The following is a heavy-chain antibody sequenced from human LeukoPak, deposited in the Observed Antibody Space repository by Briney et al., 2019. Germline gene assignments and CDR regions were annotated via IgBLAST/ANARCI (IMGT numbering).Heavy chain of an antibody. Sequence: SVKVSFKASGGTFSSYAISWVRQAPGQGLEWMGGIIPIFGTANYAQKFQVRVTITADESTSTAYMELSSLRSEDTAVYYCAGSYYNGPFDYWGQGTLVTVSS. CDR2: IIPIFGTA. V-gene: IGHV1-69*13. CDR1: GGTFSSYA. J-gene: IGHJ4*02. D-gene: IGHD3-10*01. CDR3: AGSYYNGPFDY.